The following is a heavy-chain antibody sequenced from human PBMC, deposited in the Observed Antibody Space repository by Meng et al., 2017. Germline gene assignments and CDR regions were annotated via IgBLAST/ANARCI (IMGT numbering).Heavy chain of an antibody. CDR1: GFTFSSYS. CDR2: ISSSSYI. Sequence: GESLKISCAASGFTFSSYSMNWVRQAPGKGLEWVSSISSSSYIYYADSVKGRFTISRDNAKNSLYLQMNSLRAEDTAVYYCARWRYCSGGSCYSGAFDYWGQGTLVTVSS. V-gene: IGHV3-21*01. J-gene: IGHJ4*02. CDR3: ARWRYCSGGSCYSGAFDY. D-gene: IGHD2-15*01.